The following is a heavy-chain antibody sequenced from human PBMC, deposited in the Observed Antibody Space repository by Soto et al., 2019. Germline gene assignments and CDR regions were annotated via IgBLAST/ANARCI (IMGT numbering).Heavy chain of an antibody. D-gene: IGHD3-22*01. J-gene: IGHJ4*02. CDR3: ARLGGYYDSSGYYFDY. CDR2: IDPSDSYT. Sequence: GESLKISCQGSGYIFTNYWISWVRQMPGKGLEWMGKIDPSDSYTKYSPSFQGHVTISADKSISTAYLQWSSLKASDTAMYFCARLGGYYDSSGYYFDYWGQGTLVTVSS. V-gene: IGHV5-10-1*01. CDR1: GYIFTNYW.